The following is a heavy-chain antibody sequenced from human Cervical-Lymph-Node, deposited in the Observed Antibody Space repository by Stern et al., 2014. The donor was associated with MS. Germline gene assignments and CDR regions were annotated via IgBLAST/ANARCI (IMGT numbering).Heavy chain of an antibody. CDR2: ISYDGRNR. Sequence: VQLVESGGGVVQPGRSLRLSCAASGFTFSEYTMHWVRQAPGKGPERVALISYDGRNRYYADSVKGRFTISRDKSKNTLYLQMNTLKTEDTAVFYCARSGSYFSPFDYWGQGTLVTVSS. V-gene: IGHV3-30*04. CDR1: GFTFSEYT. CDR3: ARSGSYFSPFDY. D-gene: IGHD1-26*01. J-gene: IGHJ4*02.